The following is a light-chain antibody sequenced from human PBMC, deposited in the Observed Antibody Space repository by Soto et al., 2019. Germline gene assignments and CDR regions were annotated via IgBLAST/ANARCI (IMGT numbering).Light chain of an antibody. J-gene: IGKJ1*01. V-gene: IGKV1-17*01. CDR2: AAS. CDR3: LQYNTYPWT. CDR1: QGIRND. Sequence: DIQMTQSPSSLSASVGDRVTITCRASQGIRNDLDWFQQQPAKAPERLIYAASSLQSGVPSRFSGSGSGTKFTLTISSLQAEDFATYYCLQYNTYPWTFGQGTKVEIK.